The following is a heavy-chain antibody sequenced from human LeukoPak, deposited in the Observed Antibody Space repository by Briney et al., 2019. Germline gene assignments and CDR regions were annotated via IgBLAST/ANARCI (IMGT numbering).Heavy chain of an antibody. CDR2: ISTSSSHM. J-gene: IGHJ4*02. D-gene: IGHD6-6*01. V-gene: IGHV3-21*04. CDR1: GFTFSSYS. Sequence: PGGFLRLSCAASGFTFSSYSMNWVRQAPGKGLELVSSISTSSSHMYYADSVKGRFTISRDNARNSLYLQMNSLRADDTAVYYCAKDRSIAAPNNDFFDSWGQGALVTVSS. CDR3: AKDRSIAAPNNDFFDS.